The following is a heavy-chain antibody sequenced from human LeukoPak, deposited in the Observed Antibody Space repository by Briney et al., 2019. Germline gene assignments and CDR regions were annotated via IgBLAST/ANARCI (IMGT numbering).Heavy chain of an antibody. J-gene: IGHJ5*02. CDR1: GGSFSGYY. CDR3: ARAKDSSSWYGGWFDP. D-gene: IGHD6-13*01. V-gene: IGHV4-34*01. Sequence: PSETLSLTCAVYGGSFSGYYWSWIRQPPGEGLEWIGEINHSGSTNYNPSLKSRVTISVDTSKNQFSLKLSSVTAADTAVYYCARAKDSSSWYGGWFDPWGQGTLVTVSS. CDR2: INHSGST.